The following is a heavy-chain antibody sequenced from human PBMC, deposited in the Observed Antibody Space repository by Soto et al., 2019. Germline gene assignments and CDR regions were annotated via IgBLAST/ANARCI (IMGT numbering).Heavy chain of an antibody. CDR2: VYYSGST. V-gene: IGHV4-59*08. CDR1: AGSIGSYY. CDR3: ARQGPYSSRYNYFDY. D-gene: IGHD6-13*01. J-gene: IGHJ4*02. Sequence: SETLSLTCTVSAGSIGSYYWSWIRQPPGKGLEWIGYVYYSGSTNYNPSLKSRVTISVDTSKNQFSLKLSSVTAADTALYYCARQGPYSSRYNYFDYWGQGTLVTVSS.